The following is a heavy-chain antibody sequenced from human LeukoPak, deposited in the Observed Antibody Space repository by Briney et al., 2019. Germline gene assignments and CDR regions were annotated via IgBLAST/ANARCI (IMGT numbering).Heavy chain of an antibody. CDR3: ARVLDRLAYYYGMDV. CDR2: ISYDGSNK. D-gene: IGHD3/OR15-3a*01. Sequence: GRSLRLSCAASGFTFSSYAMHWVRQAPGKGLEWVAVISYDGSNKYYADSVEGRFTISRDNSKNTLYLQMNSLRAEDTAVYYCARVLDRLAYYYGMDVWGQGTTVTVSS. V-gene: IGHV3-30-3*01. CDR1: GFTFSSYA. J-gene: IGHJ6*02.